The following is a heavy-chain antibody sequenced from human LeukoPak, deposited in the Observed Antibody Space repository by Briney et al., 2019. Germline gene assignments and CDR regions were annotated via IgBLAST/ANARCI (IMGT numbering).Heavy chain of an antibody. Sequence: GASVKVSCKASGYTFTSYYMHWVRQAPGQGLEWMGIINPSGGSTSCAQKFQGRVTMTRDMSTSTVYMELSSLRSEDTAVYYCARDSYCSSTSCYRVAVAGTGYFDYWGQGTLVTVSS. CDR1: GYTFTSYY. D-gene: IGHD2-2*01. CDR2: INPSGGST. J-gene: IGHJ4*02. CDR3: ARDSYCSSTSCYRVAVAGTGYFDY. V-gene: IGHV1-46*01.